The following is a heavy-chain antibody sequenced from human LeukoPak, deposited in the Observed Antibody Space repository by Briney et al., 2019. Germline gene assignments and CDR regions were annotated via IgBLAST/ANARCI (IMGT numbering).Heavy chain of an antibody. J-gene: IGHJ6*02. V-gene: IGHV4-59*01. D-gene: IGHD3-10*01. CDR2: MYNSGST. Sequence: SETLSLTCTVSGGSISSYCWSWIRQPPGKGLEWIGYMYNSGSTNYNPSLKSRVSISVDMSKNQFSLKLSSVTAADTAVYYCARTMVRGYYHGLDVWGQGTTVTVSS. CDR1: GGSISSYC. CDR3: ARTMVRGYYHGLDV.